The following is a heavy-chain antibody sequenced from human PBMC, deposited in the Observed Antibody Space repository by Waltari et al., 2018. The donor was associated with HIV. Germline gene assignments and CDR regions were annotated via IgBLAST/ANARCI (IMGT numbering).Heavy chain of an antibody. CDR2: IKQDGSEK. CDR1: GFTFSSYW. J-gene: IGHJ6*02. V-gene: IGHV3-7*01. CDR3: ARDPAGYNSGWYNIYYYGMDV. D-gene: IGHD6-19*01. Sequence: EVQLVESGGGLVQPGGSLRLSCAASGFTFSSYWMSWVRQAPGKGLKWVANIKQDGSEKYYVDSVKGRFTISRDNAKNSLYRQLNSLIAEDTAVYYCARDPAGYNSGWYNIYYYGMDVWGQGTTVTVSS.